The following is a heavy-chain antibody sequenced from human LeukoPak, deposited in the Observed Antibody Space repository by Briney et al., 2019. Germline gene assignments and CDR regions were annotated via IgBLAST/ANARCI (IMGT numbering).Heavy chain of an antibody. D-gene: IGHD3-9*01. J-gene: IGHJ6*02. CDR3: ARITIFPPVYYYYGMDV. Sequence: SETLSLTCAVYGGSFSGYYWSGLRQPPGKGLEWIGEINHSGSTNYNPSLKSRVTISVDTSKNQFSLRLSSVTAADTAVYYCARITIFPPVYYYYGMDVWGQGTTVTVSS. CDR2: INHSGST. V-gene: IGHV4-34*01. CDR1: GGSFSGYY.